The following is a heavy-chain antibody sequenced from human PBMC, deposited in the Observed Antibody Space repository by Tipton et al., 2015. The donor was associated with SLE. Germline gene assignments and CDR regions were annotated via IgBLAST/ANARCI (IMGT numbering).Heavy chain of an antibody. D-gene: IGHD5-24*01. CDR2: IYHSGST. Sequence: TLSLTCAVSGYSISSGYYWGWIRQPPGKGLEWIGSIYHSGSTYYNPSLKSRVTISVDTSKNQFSLKLSSVTAADTAVYYCASYIYYPKGYFDYWGQGTLVTVSS. CDR3: ASYIYYPKGYFDY. CDR1: GYSISSGYY. J-gene: IGHJ4*02. V-gene: IGHV4-38-2*01.